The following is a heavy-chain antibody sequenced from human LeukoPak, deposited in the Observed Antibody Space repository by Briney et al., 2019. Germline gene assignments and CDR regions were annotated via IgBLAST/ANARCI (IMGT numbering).Heavy chain of an antibody. Sequence: SETLSLTCAVYGGSFSGYYWSWIRQPPGKGLEWIGEINHSGSTNYNPSLKSRVTISVDTSKNQFSLKLSSVTAADTAVYYCARLAQYYYGSGSYPLSAYYYGMDVWGQGTTVTVSS. CDR1: GGSFSGYY. D-gene: IGHD3-10*01. J-gene: IGHJ6*02. CDR3: ARLAQYYYGSGSYPLSAYYYGMDV. V-gene: IGHV4-34*01. CDR2: INHSGST.